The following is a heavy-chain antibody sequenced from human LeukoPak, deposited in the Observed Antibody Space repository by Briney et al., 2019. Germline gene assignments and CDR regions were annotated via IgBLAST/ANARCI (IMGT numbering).Heavy chain of an antibody. J-gene: IGHJ4*02. CDR1: GFTVSGNY. CDR3: ARRAGGYSHPYDY. D-gene: IGHD4-23*01. Sequence: GGSLRLSCAVSGFTVSGNYMSWVRQAPGKGLEWVSLIYSGGTTYYADSVKGRFTISRDNSKNTLYLQMNSLRAEDTAVYYCARRAGGYSHPYDYWGQRILVTVSS. CDR2: IYSGGTT. V-gene: IGHV3-53*01.